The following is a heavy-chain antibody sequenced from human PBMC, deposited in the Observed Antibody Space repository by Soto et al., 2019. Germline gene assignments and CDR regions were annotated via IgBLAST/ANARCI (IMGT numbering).Heavy chain of an antibody. J-gene: IGHJ6*02. V-gene: IGHV3-9*01. CDR2: ISWNSAST. D-gene: IGHD3-9*01. CDR3: VKDFRRYTKVLDV. Sequence: EVQLVESAGGLVEPGKSLRLSCVGSGFTYEDFAMHWDRQAPGTGLEWVSGISWNSASTGYADSVTGRFTISRDNAKNSLDLQMRNLSGDDTAMYYWVKDFRRYTKVLDVWGPGTSVSVSS. CDR1: GFTYEDFA.